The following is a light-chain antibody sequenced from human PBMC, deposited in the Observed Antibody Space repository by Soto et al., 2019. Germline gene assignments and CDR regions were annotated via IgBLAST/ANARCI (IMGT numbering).Light chain of an antibody. J-gene: IGKJ1*01. CDR1: QSIGNW. CDR2: KAS. CDR3: QQYNSYSWT. V-gene: IGKV1-5*03. Sequence: DIHRTHSPSTLSASIGYRVTMTCRSSQSIGNWLAWYQQKPGKAPKLLIYKASSLDSGVPSRFSGSGSGTEFTLTISSLQPDDFGTYYCQQYNSYSWTFGQGTKV.